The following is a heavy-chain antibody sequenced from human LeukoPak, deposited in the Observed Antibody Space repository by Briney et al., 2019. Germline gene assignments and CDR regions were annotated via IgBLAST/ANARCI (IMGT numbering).Heavy chain of an antibody. Sequence: ASVKVSCKASGYTFTSYGISWVRQAPGQGLEWMGWISAYNGNTNYAQKLQGRVTMTTDTSTSTAYMELRSLRSDDTAVYYCARGWVRAVAVTWFDPWGQGTLVTVSS. CDR1: GYTFTSYG. J-gene: IGHJ5*02. CDR2: ISAYNGNT. CDR3: ARGWVRAVAVTWFDP. V-gene: IGHV1-18*04. D-gene: IGHD6-19*01.